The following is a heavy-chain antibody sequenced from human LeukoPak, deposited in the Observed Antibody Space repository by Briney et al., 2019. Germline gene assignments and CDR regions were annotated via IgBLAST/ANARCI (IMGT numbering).Heavy chain of an antibody. V-gene: IGHV4-61*02. CDR3: AREGYDYVWGSFGQFDS. CDR1: GGSISSGSYY. J-gene: IGHJ4*02. D-gene: IGHD3-16*01. Sequence: SGTLSLTCAVSGGSISSGSYYWRWIRQPAGKGLEWIGRIYTSGSTNYNPSLTSRLTISVSKSKNQYSLKLTSVTAADTAVYYCAREGYDYVWGSFGQFDSWGQGTLVTVSS. CDR2: IYTSGST.